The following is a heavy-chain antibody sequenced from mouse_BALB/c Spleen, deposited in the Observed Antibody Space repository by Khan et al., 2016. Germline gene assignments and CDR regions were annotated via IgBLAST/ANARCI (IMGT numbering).Heavy chain of an antibody. D-gene: IGHD1-1*01. CDR3: ARHYYGSSYWYFDV. V-gene: IGHV3-2*02. J-gene: IGHJ1*01. CDR1: GYSITSDYA. Sequence: EVQLQESGPGLVKPSQSLSLTCTVTGYSITSDYAWNWIRQFPENKLEWMGYISYSGSTSYNPSLKSRISITRDTSKNQFFLQLNSVTTEDTATYYCARHYYGSSYWYFDVWGAGTTVTVSS. CDR2: ISYSGST.